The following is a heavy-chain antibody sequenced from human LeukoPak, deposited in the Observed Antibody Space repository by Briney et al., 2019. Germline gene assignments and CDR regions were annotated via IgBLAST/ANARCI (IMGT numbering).Heavy chain of an antibody. J-gene: IGHJ4*02. CDR3: ASNDIVVVPAAPAKPFDY. D-gene: IGHD2-2*01. Sequence: VKVSCKASGGTFSSYAISRVRQAPGQGLEWMGGIIPIFGTANYAQKFQGRVTITADESTSTAYMELSSLRSEDTAVYYCASNDIVVVPAAPAKPFDYWGQGTLVTVSS. V-gene: IGHV1-69*01. CDR2: IIPIFGTA. CDR1: GGTFSSYA.